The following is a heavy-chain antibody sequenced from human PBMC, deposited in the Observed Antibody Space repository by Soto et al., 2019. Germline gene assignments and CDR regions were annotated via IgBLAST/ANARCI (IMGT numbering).Heavy chain of an antibody. Sequence: EVQLVESGGGLLQPGGSLTVSCAASGITVSSSYMSWVRQAPGKGLEWVSTLYSAGATYYADSVKGRFTISRDTSRNTLYLQMNSLRVEDTAVYYCAKVISTGIHRGYLDYWGQGTLVAVSS. V-gene: IGHV3-53*01. CDR1: GITVSSSY. D-gene: IGHD3-10*01. CDR2: LYSAGAT. CDR3: AKVISTGIHRGYLDY. J-gene: IGHJ4*02.